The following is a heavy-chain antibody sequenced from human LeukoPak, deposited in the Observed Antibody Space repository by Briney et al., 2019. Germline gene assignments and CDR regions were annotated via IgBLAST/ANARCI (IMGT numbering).Heavy chain of an antibody. CDR3: ATGEQWLDTNYYYYGMDV. CDR2: FDPEDGET. V-gene: IGHV1-24*01. Sequence: ASVKVSCTVSGYTLTELSMHWVRQAPGKGLEWMGGFDPEDGETIYAQKFQGRVTMTEDTSTDTAYMELSSLRSEDTAVYYCATGEQWLDTNYYYYGMDVWGQGTTVTVSS. CDR1: GYTLTELS. J-gene: IGHJ6*02. D-gene: IGHD6-19*01.